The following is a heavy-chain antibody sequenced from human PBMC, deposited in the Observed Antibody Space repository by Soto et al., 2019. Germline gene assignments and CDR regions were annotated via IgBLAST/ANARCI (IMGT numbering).Heavy chain of an antibody. CDR1: GDSVSSGRSY. CDR3: ARDGEVDTGMVGYYYYDMDV. D-gene: IGHD5-18*01. CDR2: VYYTGTS. V-gene: IGHV4-61*01. Sequence: QVQLQESGPGLLKPSETLSLTCTVSGDSVSSGRSYWTWIRQPPGKGLEWIGNVYYTGTSNYNPSLKSRVTISIDMAKNQFSLKLNSATAADTAVYFCARDGEVDTGMVGYYYYDMDVWGQGTTVIVSS. J-gene: IGHJ6*02.